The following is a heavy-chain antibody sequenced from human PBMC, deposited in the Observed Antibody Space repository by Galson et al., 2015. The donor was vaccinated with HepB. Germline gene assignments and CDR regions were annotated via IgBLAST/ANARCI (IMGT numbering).Heavy chain of an antibody. J-gene: IGHJ3*01. CDR2: ITSSSLFT. D-gene: IGHD1-26*01. Sequence: SLRLSCAASGFTFSDYYMNWLRQAPGKGLEWVSYITSSSLFTEYADSVKGRVTISRDNGANSLFLQMNSLRPEETAVYYCAREGLRHGAIVLWGQVTMVTVSP. V-gene: IGHV3-11*06. CDR1: GFTFSDYY. CDR3: AREGLRHGAIVL.